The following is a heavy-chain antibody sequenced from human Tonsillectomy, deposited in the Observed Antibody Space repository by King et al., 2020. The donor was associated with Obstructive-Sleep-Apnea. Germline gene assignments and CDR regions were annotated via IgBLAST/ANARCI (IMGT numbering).Heavy chain of an antibody. Sequence: VPLQESGPGLVRPSETLSLTCTVSGGSIDPYYWSWIRQSPGKELEWIGYINYSGSTNYNPSLKSRVTISVDTSKNQFSLKVNSVTAADTAMYYCARDQGVRRFDSWGQGTLVIVSS. CDR1: GGSIDPYY. CDR3: ARDQGVRRFDS. J-gene: IGHJ4*02. V-gene: IGHV4-59*13. CDR2: INYSGST. D-gene: IGHD3-10*01.